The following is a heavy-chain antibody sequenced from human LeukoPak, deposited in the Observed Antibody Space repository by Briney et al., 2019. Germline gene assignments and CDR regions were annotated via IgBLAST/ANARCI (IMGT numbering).Heavy chain of an antibody. V-gene: IGHV1-18*04. CDR3: GRDKSGYCSGGSCYPLFRY. D-gene: IGHD2-15*01. CDR2: ISAYNGNT. CDR1: GYTFTSYG. J-gene: IGHJ4*02. Sequence: ASVKVSCKASGYTFTSYGISWVRQAPGQGLEWMGWISAYNGNTNYAQKLQGRVTITRDTSASTAYMELSSLRSEDTAVYYCGRDKSGYCSGGSCYPLFRYWGQGTLITVSS.